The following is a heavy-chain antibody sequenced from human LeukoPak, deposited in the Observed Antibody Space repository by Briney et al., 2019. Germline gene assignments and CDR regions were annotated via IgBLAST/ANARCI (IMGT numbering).Heavy chain of an antibody. CDR3: AKTWLGLWGPAGY. CDR2: ISGIGGST. D-gene: IGHD3-9*01. V-gene: IGHV3-23*01. J-gene: IGHJ4*02. CDR1: GFTFSSYA. Sequence: GGSLRLSCAASGFTFSSYAMSWVRQAPGKGLEWVSAISGIGGSTYYADSVKGRFTISRDNPKNTLYLQMNSLRAEDTAVYYCAKTWLGLWGPAGYWGQGTLVTVPS.